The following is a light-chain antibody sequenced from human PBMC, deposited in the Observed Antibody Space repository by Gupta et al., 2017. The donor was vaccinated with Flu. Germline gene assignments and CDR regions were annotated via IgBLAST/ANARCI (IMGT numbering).Light chain of an antibody. Sequence: QSALTQPPSASGSPGQSVTIPCTGTSGDVGGYNYVSWYQQHPAKAPKLMIYEASKRPSGVPDRFSGSKSGNTASLTVSGLQAEDGADYYCSSYAGSNNLRVFGTGTRVTVL. CDR3: SSYAGSNNLRV. CDR2: EAS. V-gene: IGLV2-8*01. CDR1: SGDVGGYNY. J-gene: IGLJ1*01.